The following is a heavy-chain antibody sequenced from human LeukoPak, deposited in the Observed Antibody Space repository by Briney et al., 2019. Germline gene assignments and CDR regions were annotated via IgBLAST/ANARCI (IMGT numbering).Heavy chain of an antibody. CDR2: ISSSGSTI. J-gene: IGHJ3*02. V-gene: IGHV3-48*03. Sequence: PGGSLRLSCAASGFTFSSYEMNWVRQAPGKGLEWVSYISSSGSTIYYADSVKGRFTISRDNAKNSLYLQMNSLRAEDTALYYCARRSGSYLGAFDIWGQGTMVTVSS. CDR3: ARRSGSYLGAFDI. CDR1: GFTFSSYE. D-gene: IGHD1-26*01.